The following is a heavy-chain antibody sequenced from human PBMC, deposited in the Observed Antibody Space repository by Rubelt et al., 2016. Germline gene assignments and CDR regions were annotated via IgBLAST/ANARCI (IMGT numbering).Heavy chain of an antibody. CDR1: GGSFSGYY. D-gene: IGHD1/OR15-1a*01. CDR3: ARDRENWNKDY. J-gene: IGHJ4*02. Sequence: QVQLQQWGAGLLKPSETLSLTCAVYGGSFSGYYWSWIRQPPGKGLEWIGEIKHSGSTNYNPSLKSRVTISVDTSKKRFSLGLRSVTASDTAVYYCARDRENWNKDYWGQGIPVAVSS. V-gene: IGHV4-34*01. CDR2: IKHSGST.